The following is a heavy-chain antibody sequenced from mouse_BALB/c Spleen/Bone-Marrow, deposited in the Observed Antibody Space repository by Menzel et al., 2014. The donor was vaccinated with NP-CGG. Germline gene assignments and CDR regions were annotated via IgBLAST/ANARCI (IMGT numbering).Heavy chain of an antibody. J-gene: IGHJ1*01. CDR1: GYTFTSSW. V-gene: IGHV1S130*01. D-gene: IGHD1-1*01. CDR2: IHPNSGNT. Sequence: QVQLQQPGSVLVRPGASVKLSCKASGYTFTSSWMHWAKQRPGQGLEWIGEIHPNSGNTNYNEKFKGKALTVDTSSSTAYVDLSSLTSEDSAVYYCAREGKDYYDSSDWYFDVWGAGTTVTVSS. CDR3: AREGKDYYDSSDWYFDV.